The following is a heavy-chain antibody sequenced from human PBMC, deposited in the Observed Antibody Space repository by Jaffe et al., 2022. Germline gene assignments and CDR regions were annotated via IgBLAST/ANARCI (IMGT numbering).Heavy chain of an antibody. V-gene: IGHV3-48*03. CDR2: ISSSGSTI. Sequence: EVQLVESGGGLVQPGGSLRLSCAASGFTFSSYEMNWVRQAPGKGLEWVSYISSSGSTIYYADSVKGRFTISRDNAKNSLYLQMNSLRAEDTAVYYCAKYYYGSGSYSFYYYYYMDVWGKGTTVTVSS. CDR3: AKYYYGSGSYSFYYYYYMDV. CDR1: GFTFSSYE. J-gene: IGHJ6*03. D-gene: IGHD3-10*01.